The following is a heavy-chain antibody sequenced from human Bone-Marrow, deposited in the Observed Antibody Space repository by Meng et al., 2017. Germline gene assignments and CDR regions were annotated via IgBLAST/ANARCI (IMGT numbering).Heavy chain of an antibody. CDR1: GFSLSNARMG. Sequence: SGPTLVKPTETLTLTCTVSGFSLSNARMGVSWIRQPPGKALEWLALIDWDDDKYYSTSLKTRLTISKDTSKNQVVLTMTNMDPADTATYYCARGRYYYDSSSFYYDYWGQGTLVTVSS. V-gene: IGHV2-70*01. CDR2: IDWDDDK. D-gene: IGHD3-22*01. CDR3: ARGRYYYDSSSFYYDY. J-gene: IGHJ4*02.